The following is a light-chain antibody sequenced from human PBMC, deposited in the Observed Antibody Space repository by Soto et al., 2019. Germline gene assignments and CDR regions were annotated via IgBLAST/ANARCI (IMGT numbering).Light chain of an antibody. CDR3: QQYGSSSPT. J-gene: IGKJ3*01. V-gene: IGKV3-20*01. CDR2: AAS. Sequence: EFVLTQSPGTLSLSAGERATLSCRASQSVASSYLAWYQQKPGQAPRLLIYAASSRAAGIPDRFSGSGSGTDFTLTISRLEPEDFAVYYCQQYGSSSPTFGPGTKVDI. CDR1: QSVASSY.